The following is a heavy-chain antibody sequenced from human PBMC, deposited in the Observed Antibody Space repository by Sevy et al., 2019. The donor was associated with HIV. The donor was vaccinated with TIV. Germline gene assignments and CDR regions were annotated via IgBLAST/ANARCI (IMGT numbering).Heavy chain of an antibody. CDR1: GFTFSSYA. D-gene: IGHD3-22*01. J-gene: IGHJ4*02. V-gene: IGHV3-30-3*01. Sequence: GGSLRLSCAASGFTFSSYAMHWVRQAPGKGLEWVAVLSYDGSNKYYADSVKGRFTISRDNSKNTLYLQMNSLRAEDTAVYYCARDGARIITMIVVVFPSYYFDYWGQGTLVTVSS. CDR3: ARDGARIITMIVVVFPSYYFDY. CDR2: LSYDGSNK.